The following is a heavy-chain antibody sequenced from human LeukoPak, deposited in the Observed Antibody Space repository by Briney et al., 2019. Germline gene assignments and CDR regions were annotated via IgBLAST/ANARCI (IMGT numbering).Heavy chain of an antibody. CDR3: ARVDGSPDY. J-gene: IGHJ4*02. CDR1: GYTFTTLD. Sequence: ASVKVSCKASGYTFTTLDINWVRQATGQGLEWMGWINTNSGNTGNALKFQGRVTITRNTSISTAYMELSSLRSEDTAVYYCARVDGSPDYWGQGTLVTVSS. D-gene: IGHD2-15*01. CDR2: INTNSGNT. V-gene: IGHV1-8*03.